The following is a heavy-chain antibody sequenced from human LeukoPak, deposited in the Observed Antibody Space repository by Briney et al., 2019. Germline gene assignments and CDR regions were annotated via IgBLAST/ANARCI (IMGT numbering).Heavy chain of an antibody. D-gene: IGHD4-23*01. J-gene: IGHJ4*02. Sequence: GGSLRLSCAASGFTFSSYGMHWVRQAPGKGLEWVAFIRYDGSNKYYADSVKGRFTISRDNSKNTLYLQMNSLKTEDTAVYYCTSPHDYGGNILDYWGQGTLVTVSS. V-gene: IGHV3-30*02. CDR1: GFTFSSYG. CDR3: TSPHDYGGNILDY. CDR2: IRYDGSNK.